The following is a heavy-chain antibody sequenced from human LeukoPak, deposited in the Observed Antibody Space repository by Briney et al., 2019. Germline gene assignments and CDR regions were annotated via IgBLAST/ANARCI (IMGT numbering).Heavy chain of an antibody. CDR3: AKDMARYCSGGSCPRAFDY. CDR2: IGGSAGST. V-gene: IGHV3-23*01. J-gene: IGHJ4*02. CDR1: GFTFSNCG. Sequence: GGSLRHSCAASGFTFSNCGISWVRQAPGKGLGWVSLIGGSAGSTYDADSVRGRFTISRDNSRNTLFLKMNSLRDEDTAVYYCAKDMARYCSGGSCPRAFDYWGQGSLVTVSS. D-gene: IGHD2-15*01.